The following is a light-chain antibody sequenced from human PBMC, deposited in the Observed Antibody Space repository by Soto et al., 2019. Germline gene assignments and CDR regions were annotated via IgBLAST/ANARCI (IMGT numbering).Light chain of an antibody. CDR2: DAT. CDR3: QQSSLCLT. CDR1: QNVSTY. Sequence: IVVTQSPATLSFSPGERATLSCRANQNVSTYLACYPQNPGHAPSLLIYDATNMATRIPARFSGSGYGTDFTLTISSLDPEDFEADFCQQSSLCLTFGGANKVDIK. J-gene: IGKJ4*01. V-gene: IGKV3-11*01.